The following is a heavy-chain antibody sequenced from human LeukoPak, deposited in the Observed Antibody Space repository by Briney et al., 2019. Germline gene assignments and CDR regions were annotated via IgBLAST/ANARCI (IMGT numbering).Heavy chain of an antibody. CDR3: AVDLRYFDWLLSSRGIYYFDY. D-gene: IGHD3-9*01. Sequence: RASETLSLTCTVSGGSISSSSYYWGWIRQPPGKGLEWIGSIYYSGSTYYNPSLKGRVTISVDTSKNQFSLKLSSVTAADTAVYYCAVDLRYFDWLLSSRGIYYFDYWGQGTLVTVSS. CDR1: GGSISSSSYY. CDR2: IYYSGST. J-gene: IGHJ4*02. V-gene: IGHV4-39*01.